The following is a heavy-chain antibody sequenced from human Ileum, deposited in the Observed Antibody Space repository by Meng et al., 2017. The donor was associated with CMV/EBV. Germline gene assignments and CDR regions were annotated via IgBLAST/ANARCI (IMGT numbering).Heavy chain of an antibody. V-gene: IGHV1-2*04. J-gene: IGHJ4*02. D-gene: IGHD3-16*01. CDR2: INPNTGVT. CDR3: ARREANWGSAY. Sequence: VSCKASGYTFTAYLIQWARQAPGQGLEWMAWINPNTGVTIYAEKFQGWVTLTSDTSISTTYLQMSRLRPDDTAVYYCARREANWGSAYWGQGSLVTVSS. CDR1: GYTFTAYL.